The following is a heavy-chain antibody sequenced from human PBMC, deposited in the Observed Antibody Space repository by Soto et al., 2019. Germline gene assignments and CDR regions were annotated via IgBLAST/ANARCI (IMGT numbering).Heavy chain of an antibody. CDR3: ARHRALYSSSSNFDY. CDR1: GGSISSYY. Sequence: PSETLSLTCTVSGGSISSYYWSWIRQPTGKGLEWIGYIYYSGSTNYNPSLKSRVTISVDTSKNQFSLKLSSVTAADTAVYYCARHRALYSSSSNFDYWGQGTLVTVSS. J-gene: IGHJ4*02. V-gene: IGHV4-59*08. CDR2: IYYSGST. D-gene: IGHD6-6*01.